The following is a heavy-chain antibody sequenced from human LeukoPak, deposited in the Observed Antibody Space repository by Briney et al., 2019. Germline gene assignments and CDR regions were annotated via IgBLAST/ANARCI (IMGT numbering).Heavy chain of an antibody. V-gene: IGHV4-30-2*01. D-gene: IGHD1-1*01. CDR2: IFPTGST. CDR3: ARMAGRTVDH. J-gene: IGHJ4*02. CDR1: GASISTVGYS. Sequence: PSETLSLTCAVSGASISTVGYSWSWIRQPPGKGLEWIGYIFPTGSTSYNPSLKSRLTISLDRSNNQFSLRLNSVTAADTAVYYCARMAGRTVDHWGQGTPVTVSS.